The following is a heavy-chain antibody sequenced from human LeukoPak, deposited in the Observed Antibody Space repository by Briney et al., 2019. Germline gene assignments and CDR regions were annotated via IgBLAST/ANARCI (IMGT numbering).Heavy chain of an antibody. CDR3: ARGCSSTSCYFDF. J-gene: IGHJ4*02. Sequence: GESLKISCKGSGYSFPIYWIGWVRQMPGKGLEWMGIIYPGDSDTRYSPSFQGQVTISADKSITTAYLQWSSLKASDTAIYYCARGCSSTSCYFDFWGQGPLATVS. CDR2: IYPGDSDT. V-gene: IGHV5-51*01. D-gene: IGHD2-2*01. CDR1: GYSFPIYW.